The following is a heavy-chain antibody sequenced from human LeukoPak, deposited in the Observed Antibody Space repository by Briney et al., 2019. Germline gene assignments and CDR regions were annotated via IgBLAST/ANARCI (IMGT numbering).Heavy chain of an antibody. V-gene: IGHV3-30*04. Sequence: GRSLRLSCAASGFTFSSYAVHWARQAPGKGLEWVAAILYDGTNTYYAYSVKCRFTISRDNTKNTLYLQMNSLRAEDTAVYYCARNGVRDCSSTSSYTWRGYFDLWGRGTLVTVSS. D-gene: IGHD2-2*02. CDR2: ILYDGTNT. CDR1: GFTFSSYA. CDR3: ARNGVRDCSSTSSYTWRGYFDL. J-gene: IGHJ2*01.